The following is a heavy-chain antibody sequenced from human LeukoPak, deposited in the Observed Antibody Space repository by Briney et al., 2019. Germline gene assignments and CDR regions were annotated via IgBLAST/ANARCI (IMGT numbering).Heavy chain of an antibody. J-gene: IGHJ6*02. V-gene: IGHV1-69*13. D-gene: IGHD2-2*01. CDR3: ARRNEIVVVPTEIPYYYGMDV. CDR2: IIPIFGTA. Sequence: SVKVSCKASGGTFTSYAISWVRRAPGQGLGGVGGIIPIFGTANYAQKFQGRVTITADESTSTAYMELSSLRSEDTAVYYCARRNEIVVVPTEIPYYYGMDVWGQGTTVTVSS. CDR1: GGTFTSYA.